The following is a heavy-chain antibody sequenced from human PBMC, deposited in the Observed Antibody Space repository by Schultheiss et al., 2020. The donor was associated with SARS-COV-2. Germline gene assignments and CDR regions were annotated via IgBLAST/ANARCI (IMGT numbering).Heavy chain of an antibody. CDR3: ARESSVTPLDY. D-gene: IGHD2-21*02. J-gene: IGHJ4*02. Sequence: ASVKVSCKASGYTFTGYYMHWVRQAPGQGLEWMGWINPNSGGTNYAQKFQGWVTITRDTSISTAYMELSRLRSDDTAVYYCARESSVTPLDYWGQGTLVTVSS. CDR1: GYTFTGYY. CDR2: INPNSGGT. V-gene: IGHV1-2*04.